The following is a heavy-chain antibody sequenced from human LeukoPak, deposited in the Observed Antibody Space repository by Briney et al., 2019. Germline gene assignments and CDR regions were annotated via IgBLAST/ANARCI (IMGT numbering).Heavy chain of an antibody. Sequence: ASVKVSCKXSGYTFTSYGISWVRQAPGQGLEWMGWISAYNGNTNYAQKLQGRVTMTTDTSTSTAYMELRSLRSDDTAVYYCARVPGALLSWYMDVWGKGTTVTVSS. CDR2: ISAYNGNT. V-gene: IGHV1-18*01. D-gene: IGHD3-16*01. CDR1: GYTFTSYG. J-gene: IGHJ6*03. CDR3: ARVPGALLSWYMDV.